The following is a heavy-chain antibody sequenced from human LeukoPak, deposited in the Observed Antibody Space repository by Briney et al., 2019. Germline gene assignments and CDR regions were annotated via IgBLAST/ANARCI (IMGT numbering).Heavy chain of an antibody. CDR3: ARLPYQYRSSTSCYFV. J-gene: IGHJ4*02. D-gene: IGHD2-2*01. Sequence: ASVKVSCKASGYTFTGYYMHWVRQAPGQGLEWMGWINPNSGGTNYAQKFQGRVTMTRDTSISTAYMELSRLRSDDTAVYYCARLPYQYRSSTSCYFVWGQGTLVTVSS. V-gene: IGHV1-2*02. CDR1: GYTFTGYY. CDR2: INPNSGGT.